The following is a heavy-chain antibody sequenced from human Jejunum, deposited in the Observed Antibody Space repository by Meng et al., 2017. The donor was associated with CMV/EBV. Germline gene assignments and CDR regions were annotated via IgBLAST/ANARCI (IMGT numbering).Heavy chain of an antibody. CDR2: MDPNSGNA. CDR1: GYTFTSYD. J-gene: IGHJ6*02. Sequence: SGYTFTSYDINWVRQATGQGLEWMGSMDPNSGNAGYAQKFQGRVTITRDSSISTAYMYLSSLRSEDTAVYYCARAYDFWSGQMDVWGQGTTGTVSS. CDR3: ARAYDFWSGQMDV. V-gene: IGHV1-8*03. D-gene: IGHD3-3*01.